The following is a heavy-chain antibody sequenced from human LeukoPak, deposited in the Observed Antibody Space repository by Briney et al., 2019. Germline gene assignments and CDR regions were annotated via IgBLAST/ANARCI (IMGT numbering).Heavy chain of an antibody. CDR2: ISSSSSTI. J-gene: IGHJ6*03. V-gene: IGHV3-48*01. D-gene: IGHD5-18*01. CDR1: GFTFSSYS. Sequence: PGGSLRLSCAASGFTFSSYSMNWVRQAPGKGLEWVSYISSSSSTIYYADSVKGRFTISRDNAKNSLYLQMNSLRAEDTAVYYCASSPRGYSYGVGYYYMDVWGKGTTVTVSS. CDR3: ASSPRGYSYGVGYYYMDV.